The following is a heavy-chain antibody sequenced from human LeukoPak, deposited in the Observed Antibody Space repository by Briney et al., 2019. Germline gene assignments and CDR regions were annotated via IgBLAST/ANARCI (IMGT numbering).Heavy chain of an antibody. D-gene: IGHD3-16*02. J-gene: IGHJ4*02. CDR1: GGSISSYY. CDR3: ARHVGDYVWGSYRQKYYFDY. Sequence: SETLSLTCTVSGGSISSYYWSWIRQPPGKGLEWIGYIYYSGSTNYNPSLKSRVTISVDTSKNQFSLKLSSVTAADTAVYYCARHVGDYVWGSYRQKYYFDYWGQGTLVTVSS. CDR2: IYYSGST. V-gene: IGHV4-59*08.